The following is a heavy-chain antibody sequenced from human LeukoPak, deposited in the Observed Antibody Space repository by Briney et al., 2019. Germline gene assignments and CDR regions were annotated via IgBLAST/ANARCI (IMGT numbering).Heavy chain of an antibody. CDR1: GYTFTSYG. J-gene: IGHJ4*02. V-gene: IGHV1-18*01. CDR3: AREYCSSTSCYIIYFDY. Sequence: ASVKVSCKASGYTFTSYGISWVRQAPGQGLEWMGWISAYNGNTNYAQKLQGRVTMTTDISTSTAYMELRSLRSDDTAVYYCAREYCSSTSCYIIYFDYWGQGTLVTVSS. CDR2: ISAYNGNT. D-gene: IGHD2-2*02.